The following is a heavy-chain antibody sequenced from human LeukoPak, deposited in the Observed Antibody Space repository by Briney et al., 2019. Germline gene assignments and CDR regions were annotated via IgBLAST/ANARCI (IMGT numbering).Heavy chain of an antibody. CDR3: ALGLPANY. CDR1: VDGFKRYA. D-gene: IGHD1-7*01. Sequence: SVKVSCKASVDGFKRYAITWVRQGPGQGLEWTGEIIPIFNAPKYAQKFQGRVTITADESTSTAFMELKRLGSEDTALYYCALGLPANYWGQGTLITVSS. J-gene: IGHJ4*02. CDR2: IIPIFNAP. V-gene: IGHV1-69*13.